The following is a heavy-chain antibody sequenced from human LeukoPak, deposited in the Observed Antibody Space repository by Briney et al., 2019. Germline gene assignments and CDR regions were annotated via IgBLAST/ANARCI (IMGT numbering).Heavy chain of an antibody. V-gene: IGHV1-69*05. D-gene: IGHD3-16*02. CDR2: IIPIFGTA. CDR1: GGTFSSYA. J-gene: IGHJ3*02. CDR3: ARLDDYVWGSYRYPDAFDI. Sequence: GSSVKVSCKASGGTFSSYAISWVRQAPGQGLEWMGRIIPIFGTANYAQKFQGRVTTTTDESTSTAYMELSSLRSEDTAVYYCARLDDYVWGSYRYPDAFDIWGQGTMVTVSS.